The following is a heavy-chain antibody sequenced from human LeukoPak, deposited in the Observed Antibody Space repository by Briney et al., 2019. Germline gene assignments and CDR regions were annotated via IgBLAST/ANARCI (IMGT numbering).Heavy chain of an antibody. V-gene: IGHV3-30*04. Sequence: PGRSLRLSCAASGFTFSSYAMHWVRQAPGKGLEWVAVISYDGSNKFYADSVKGRFTISRDNSKNTLYLQMNSLRAEDTAVYYCAKGGYSSSWYPYYFDYWGQGTLVTVSS. CDR3: AKGGYSSSWYPYYFDY. J-gene: IGHJ4*02. CDR1: GFTFSSYA. D-gene: IGHD6-13*01. CDR2: ISYDGSNK.